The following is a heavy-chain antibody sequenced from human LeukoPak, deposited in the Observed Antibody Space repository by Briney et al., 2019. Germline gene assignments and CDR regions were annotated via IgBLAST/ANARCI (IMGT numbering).Heavy chain of an antibody. V-gene: IGHV3-53*01. CDR3: ARGDGYNFFDY. Sequence: GGSLRLSCVASGFXVSSNYISWVRQAPGKGLEWVSVIYVDGTTYYADSVKGRFTISRDNSKNTLSLQMNSLRAEDTAVYYCARGDGYNFFDYWGQGTLVTVSS. CDR2: IYVDGTT. D-gene: IGHD5-24*01. J-gene: IGHJ4*02. CDR1: GFXVSSNY.